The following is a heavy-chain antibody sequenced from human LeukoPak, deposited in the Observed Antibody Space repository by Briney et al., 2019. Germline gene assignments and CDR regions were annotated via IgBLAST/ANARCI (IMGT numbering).Heavy chain of an antibody. CDR2: INHSGST. D-gene: IGHD5-12*01. CDR1: GGSFSGYY. J-gene: IGHJ6*03. Sequence: SETLSLTCAVHGGSFSGYYWSWLRQPPGKGLEWIGEINHSGSTNYNPSLKSRVTISVDTSKNQFSLKLSSVTAADTAVYYCARGIVARRGYYYMDVWGKGTTVTVSS. CDR3: ARGIVARRGYYYMDV. V-gene: IGHV4-34*01.